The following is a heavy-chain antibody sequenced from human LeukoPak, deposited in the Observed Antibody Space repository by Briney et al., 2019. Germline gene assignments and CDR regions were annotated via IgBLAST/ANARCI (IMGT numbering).Heavy chain of an antibody. CDR2: IYSGGST. Sequence: PGGSLRLSCAASGFTVSSNYMSWVRQAPGKGLEWVSVIYSGGSTYYADSVKGRFTISRDNAKNSLYLQMNSLRAEDTAVYYCARRSGITMVRGANDYWGQGTLVTVSS. D-gene: IGHD3-10*01. J-gene: IGHJ4*02. CDR3: ARRSGITMVRGANDY. V-gene: IGHV3-66*01. CDR1: GFTVSSNY.